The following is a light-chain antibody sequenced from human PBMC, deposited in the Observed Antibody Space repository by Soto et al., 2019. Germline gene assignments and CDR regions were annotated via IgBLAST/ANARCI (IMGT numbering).Light chain of an antibody. CDR2: DTN. Sequence: QTVVTQEPSLTVSPGGTVTLTCCSSTGTVTSTHYPYWFQQRPGQSPRTRICDTNHRHSWTPARFSGSLLGGKAALTLSGAQLEDEADYYCSLSFSGDRVFGGGTKLTVL. CDR1: TGTVTSTHY. CDR3: SLSFSGDRV. J-gene: IGLJ3*02. V-gene: IGLV7-46*01.